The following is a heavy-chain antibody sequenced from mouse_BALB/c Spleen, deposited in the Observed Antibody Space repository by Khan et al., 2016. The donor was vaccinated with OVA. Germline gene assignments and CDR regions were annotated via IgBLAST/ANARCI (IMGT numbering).Heavy chain of an antibody. J-gene: IGHJ3*01. Sequence: ELVESGGGLVQPGGSRKLSCAASGFTFIDYGMAWVRQTPGKGPEWIAFISSVAYSIYYADTVTGRFTISRENAKHTLYLEMSSLRFDDTAMYYCARGGFAYWGQGTLVTVSA. CDR3: ARGGFAY. V-gene: IGHV5-15*02. CDR2: ISSVAYSI. CDR1: GFTFIDYG.